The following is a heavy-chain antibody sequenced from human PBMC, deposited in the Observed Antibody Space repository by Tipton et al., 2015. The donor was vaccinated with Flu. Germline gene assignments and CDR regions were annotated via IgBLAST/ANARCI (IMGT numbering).Heavy chain of an antibody. D-gene: IGHD6-19*01. V-gene: IGHV3-9*01. J-gene: IGHJ4*02. CDR2: ISWNSGSI. CDR1: GFTFDDYA. Sequence: SLRLPCAASGFTFDDYAMHWVRQAPGKGLEWVSGISWNSGSIGYADSVKGRFTISRDNAKNSLYLQMNSLRAEDTALYYCAKDKGAVAGYYFDYWGQGTLVTVSS. CDR3: AKDKGAVAGYYFDY.